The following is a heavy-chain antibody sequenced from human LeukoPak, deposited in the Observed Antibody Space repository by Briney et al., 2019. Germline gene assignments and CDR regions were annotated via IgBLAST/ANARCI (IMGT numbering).Heavy chain of an antibody. CDR1: GFAFTNHA. J-gene: IGHJ4*02. CDR2: IGGTDGST. Sequence: GGSLRLSCVASGFAFTNHATTWVRQAPGKGLEWVSSIGGTDGSTYYADSVKGRFSISRDNSKNTLYLQMNSLRAEDTAVYYCARDPGYAIYYFDYWGQGLLVTVPS. D-gene: IGHD3-9*01. V-gene: IGHV3-23*01. CDR3: ARDPGYAIYYFDY.